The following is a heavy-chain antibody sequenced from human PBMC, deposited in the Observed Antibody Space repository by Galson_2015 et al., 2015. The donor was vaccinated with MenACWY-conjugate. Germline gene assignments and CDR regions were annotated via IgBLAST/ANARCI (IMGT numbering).Heavy chain of an antibody. CDR2: ISGSGDST. CDR3: AKGIRTGNRNALDV. D-gene: IGHD1-14*01. Sequence: SLRLSCAASGSTLSSYAMSWVRQAPAKGLEWVSVISGSGDSTYHANFVKGRFDISRDNSKNTVYLQMNSLRAEDTAVYYCAKGIRTGNRNALDVGGQGTMVTVSS. CDR1: GSTLSSYA. J-gene: IGHJ3*01. V-gene: IGHV3-23*01.